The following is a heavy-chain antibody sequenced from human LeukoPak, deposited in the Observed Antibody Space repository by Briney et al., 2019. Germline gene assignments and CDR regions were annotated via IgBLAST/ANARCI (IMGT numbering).Heavy chain of an antibody. J-gene: IGHJ4*02. V-gene: IGHV3-7*01. Sequence: PGGSLRLSCTASGFIFNNFWMNLVRQAPGKGLELVANITKDGNEKYYVDSVMGRFTISRDNAKNSMYLQMNTLRAEDTGVYYCARVLYYGSARRYYFDYWGQGTLVTVSS. D-gene: IGHD3-10*01. CDR2: ITKDGNEK. CDR3: ARVLYYGSARRYYFDY. CDR1: GFIFNNFW.